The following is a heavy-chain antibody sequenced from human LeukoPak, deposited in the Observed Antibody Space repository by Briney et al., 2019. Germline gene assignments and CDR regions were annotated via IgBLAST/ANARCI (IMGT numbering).Heavy chain of an antibody. CDR3: AREVQTLRDAFDI. Sequence: GGSLRLSCAASGFTFSIYAMHWVRQAPGKGLEWVAVISYDGSNKYYADSVKGRFTISRDNSKNTLYLQMNSLRAEDTAVYYCAREVQTLRDAFDIWGQRTMVTVSS. J-gene: IGHJ3*02. CDR2: ISYDGSNK. CDR1: GFTFSIYA. V-gene: IGHV3-30-3*01. D-gene: IGHD4/OR15-4a*01.